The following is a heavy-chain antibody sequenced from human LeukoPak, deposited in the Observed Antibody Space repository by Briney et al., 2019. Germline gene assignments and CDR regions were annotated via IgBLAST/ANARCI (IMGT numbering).Heavy chain of an antibody. V-gene: IGHV3-33*01. CDR1: GFTFRSYG. CDR3: ARDPPSPQQQLAYDAFDI. Sequence: GGSLRLSCAASGFTFRSYGMHWVRQAPGKGLEWVAVIWYDGSKKYYPYSVKGRFTISKDNYKNPLYLQMNSLRAEDTAVYYCARDPPSPQQQLAYDAFDIWGQGTMVTVSS. J-gene: IGHJ3*02. CDR2: IWYDGSKK. D-gene: IGHD6-13*01.